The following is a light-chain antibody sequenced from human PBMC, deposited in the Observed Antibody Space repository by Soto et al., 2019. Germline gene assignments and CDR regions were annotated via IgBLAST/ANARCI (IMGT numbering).Light chain of an antibody. CDR3: QQRSNWPPSIT. Sequence: EIAMTQSPASLYVSPGERATLSWGASQNVNSNLAWYQQKPGQAPRFLIYGASTRATGIPARFSGSVSATDFTLTINNLEPQDFAVYYCQQRSNWPPSITFCQGTRLEIK. J-gene: IGKJ5*01. CDR1: QNVNSN. V-gene: IGKV3-15*01. CDR2: GAS.